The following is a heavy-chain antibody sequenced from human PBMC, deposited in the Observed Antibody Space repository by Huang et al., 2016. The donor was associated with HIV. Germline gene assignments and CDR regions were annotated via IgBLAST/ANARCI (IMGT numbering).Heavy chain of an antibody. D-gene: IGHD3-16*01. CDR1: EYTLTELS. V-gene: IGHV1-24*01. Sequence: QVQLVQSRAEVKKPGASVKVSCKVSEYTLTELSIHWVRQPPGKGCEWMGGFDPEIGETIYAQKCQGRVTMTEDTSTETAFMELSGLRPEDTAVYFCATGFDVFFDFWGQGTLVTVSS. CDR3: ATGFDVFFDF. CDR2: FDPEIGET. J-gene: IGHJ4*02.